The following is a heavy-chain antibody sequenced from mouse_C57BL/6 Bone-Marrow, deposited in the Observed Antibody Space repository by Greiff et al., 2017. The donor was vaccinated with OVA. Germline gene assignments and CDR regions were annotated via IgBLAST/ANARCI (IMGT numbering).Heavy chain of an antibody. D-gene: IGHD4-1*01. CDR1: GYTFTTYP. Sequence: VQLQESGAELVKPGASVKMSCKASGYTFTTYPIEWMKQNHGKSLEWIGNFHPYNDDTKYNEKFKGKATLTVDKSSSTVYLELSRLTSDDSAVYYCARSDLTGPYFDYWGQGTTLTVSS. CDR2: FHPYNDDT. CDR3: ARSDLTGPYFDY. V-gene: IGHV1-47*01. J-gene: IGHJ2*01.